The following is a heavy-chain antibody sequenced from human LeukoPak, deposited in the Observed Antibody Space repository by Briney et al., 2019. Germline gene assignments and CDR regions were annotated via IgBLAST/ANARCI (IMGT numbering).Heavy chain of an antibody. CDR1: GFTFSSYG. CDR3: AKGKRITMIVGFDY. V-gene: IGHV3-30*02. D-gene: IGHD3-22*01. J-gene: IGHJ4*02. CDR2: IWYDGSNK. Sequence: PGGSLRLSCAASGFTFSSYGMHWVRQAPGKGLEWVAVIWYDGSNKYYADSVKGRFTISRDNSKNTLYLQMNSLRAEDTAVYYCAKGKRITMIVGFDYWGQGTLVTVSS.